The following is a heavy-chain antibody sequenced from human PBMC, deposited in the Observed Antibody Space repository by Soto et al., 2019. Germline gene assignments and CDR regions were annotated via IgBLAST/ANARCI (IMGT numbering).Heavy chain of an antibody. J-gene: IGHJ4*02. CDR1: GYSFTSYW. CDR2: IYPGDSDT. D-gene: IGHD3-22*01. V-gene: IGHV5-51*01. Sequence: GESLKISCKGSGYSFTSYWIGWVRQMPGKGLEWMGIIYPGDSDTRYSPSFQGQVTISADKSISTAYLQWSSLKASDTAMYYCARHRLQYYYDSSGYAAFDYWGQGTLVTSPQ. CDR3: ARHRLQYYYDSSGYAAFDY.